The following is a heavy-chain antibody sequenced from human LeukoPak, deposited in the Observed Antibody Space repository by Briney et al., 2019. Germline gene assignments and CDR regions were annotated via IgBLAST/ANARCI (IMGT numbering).Heavy chain of an antibody. CDR3: ARDTYDILTGYYKWAFDI. D-gene: IGHD3-9*01. Sequence: GGSLRLSCAASGLTFSSYTMNWVRQAPGKGLEWVSSISSSSSYIYYADSVKGRFTISRDNAKNSLYLQMNSLRAKDTAVYYCARDTYDILTGYYKWAFDIWGQGTMVTVSS. V-gene: IGHV3-21*06. CDR1: GLTFSSYT. CDR2: ISSSSSYI. J-gene: IGHJ3*02.